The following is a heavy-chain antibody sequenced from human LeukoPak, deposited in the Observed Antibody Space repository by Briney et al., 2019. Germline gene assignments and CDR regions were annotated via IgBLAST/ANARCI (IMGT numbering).Heavy chain of an antibody. J-gene: IGHJ6*02. CDR2: IYYSGST. CDR1: GGSISSYY. Sequence: SETLSLTCTVSGGSISSYYWSWIRQPPGKGLEWIGYIYYSGSTNYNPSLKSRVTISVDTSKNQFSLKLSSVTAADTAVYYCAAHGAYDFRSGYYSHYGMDVWGQGTTVTVSS. D-gene: IGHD3-3*01. V-gene: IGHV4-59*01. CDR3: AAHGAYDFRSGYYSHYGMDV.